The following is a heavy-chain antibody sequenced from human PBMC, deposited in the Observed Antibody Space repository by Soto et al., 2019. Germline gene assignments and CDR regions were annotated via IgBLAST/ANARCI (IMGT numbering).Heavy chain of an antibody. CDR2: IDPSDSYT. J-gene: IGHJ4*02. V-gene: IGHV5-10-1*01. Sequence: RGESLKISCKGSGYSFTSYWISWVRQMPGKGLEWMGRIDPSDSYTNYSPSFQGHVTISADKSISTAYLQWSSLKASDTAMYYCATHLYYDILTGYYPTHYYFDYWGQGTLVTVSS. CDR1: GYSFTSYW. D-gene: IGHD3-9*01. CDR3: ATHLYYDILTGYYPTHYYFDY.